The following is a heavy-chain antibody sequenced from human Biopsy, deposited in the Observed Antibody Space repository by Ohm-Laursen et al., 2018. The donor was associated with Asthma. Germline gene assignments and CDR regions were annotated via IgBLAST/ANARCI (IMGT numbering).Heavy chain of an antibody. CDR2: MSCEESVQ. V-gene: IGHV3-30*03. CDR3: ARDFGCGSYFVGTTFDY. Sequence: SLRLSCAASGFTFKAYGIHWVRQAPGKGLEWVAVMSCEESVQYFADSVKGRFTFSRDNSKNTLYLQMNSLRAEDSAVYNCARDFGCGSYFVGTTFDYWGQGALVTVSS. CDR1: GFTFKAYG. J-gene: IGHJ4*02. D-gene: IGHD1-26*01.